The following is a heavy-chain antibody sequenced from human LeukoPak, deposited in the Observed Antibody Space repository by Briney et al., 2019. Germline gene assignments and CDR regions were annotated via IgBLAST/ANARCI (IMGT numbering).Heavy chain of an antibody. J-gene: IGHJ4*02. Sequence: PSETLSLTCAVYGGSFSGYYWSWIRQPPGKGLEWIGEINHSGSTNYNPSLKSRVTISVDTSKNQFSLKLSSVTAADTAVYYCAPQAKTYDGSGSDYWGQGTLVTVSS. CDR3: APQAKTYDGSGSDY. CDR2: INHSGST. V-gene: IGHV4-34*01. CDR1: GGSFSGYY. D-gene: IGHD3-22*01.